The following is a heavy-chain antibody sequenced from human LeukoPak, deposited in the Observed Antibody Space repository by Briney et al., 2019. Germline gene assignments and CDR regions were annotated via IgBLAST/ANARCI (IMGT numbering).Heavy chain of an antibody. J-gene: IGHJ4*02. CDR1: GGSINGHC. D-gene: IGHD3-3*01. CDR3: VRGAFDFWSGSVHTFDS. CDR2: FYYTGDT. Sequence: PSETLSLTCAVSGGSINGHCWSWIRQPPGKGPEWIGYFYYTGDTKYNPSLHSRVTLSVDTSRNQFSLKLTSVTAADTAVYYCVRGAFDFWSGSVHTFDSWGQGTLVTVSA. V-gene: IGHV4-59*11.